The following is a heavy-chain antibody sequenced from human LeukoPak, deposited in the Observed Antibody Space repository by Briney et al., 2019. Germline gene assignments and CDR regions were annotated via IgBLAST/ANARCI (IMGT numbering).Heavy chain of an antibody. Sequence: PGGSLRLSCAASGFTFSSYAMSWVRQAPGKGLEWVSAISGSGGSTYYADSVKGRFTISRDNSKNTLYLQMNSLRAEDTAVYYCAKASAVYCSSTSCYHSWFDPWGQANLVTVSS. V-gene: IGHV3-23*01. CDR1: GFTFSSYA. CDR3: AKASAVYCSSTSCYHSWFDP. D-gene: IGHD2-2*01. J-gene: IGHJ5*02. CDR2: ISGSGGST.